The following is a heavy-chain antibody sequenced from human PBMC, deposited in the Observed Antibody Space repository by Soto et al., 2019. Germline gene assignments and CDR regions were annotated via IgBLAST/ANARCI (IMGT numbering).Heavy chain of an antibody. V-gene: IGHV4-31*03. CDR2: IYYSGST. CDR3: ARTGNGDMPEITIFGVGAATGPTEFDP. D-gene: IGHD3-3*01. Sequence: SETLSLTCTVSGGSISSGGYYWSWIRQHPGKGLEWIGYIYYSGSTYYNPSLKSRVTISVDTSKNQFSLKLSSVTAADTAVYYCARTGNGDMPEITIFGVGAATGPTEFDPWGQGTLVTVSS. J-gene: IGHJ5*02. CDR1: GGSISSGGYY.